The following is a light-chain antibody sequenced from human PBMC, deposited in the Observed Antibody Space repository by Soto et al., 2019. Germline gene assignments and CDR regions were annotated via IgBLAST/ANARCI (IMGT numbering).Light chain of an antibody. J-gene: IGKJ1*01. Sequence: DIQLTQSPSSLSASVGDRVTITCRASETIARYLNWYQQKPGKAPNLLIYAASTLKSGFPSRFSGTGSGTDFTLTIRRLQPEDFATYYCQQYNSYPWTFGQGTKVEIK. V-gene: IGKV1-39*01. CDR2: AAS. CDR1: ETIARY. CDR3: QQYNSYPWT.